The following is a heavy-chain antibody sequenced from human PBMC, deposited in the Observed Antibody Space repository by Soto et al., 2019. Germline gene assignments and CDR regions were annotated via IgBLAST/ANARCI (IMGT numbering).Heavy chain of an antibody. CDR3: ARGDYSYAFDI. CDR1: GGTFSSYA. Sequence: PVKGSCKGSGGTFSSYAISWVRQAPGQGLEWMGGIIPIFGTANYAQKFQGRVTITADESTSTAYMELSSLRSEDTAVYYCARGDYSYAFDIWGQGTMVTVSS. J-gene: IGHJ3*02. V-gene: IGHV1-69*13. CDR2: IIPIFGTA. D-gene: IGHD2-21*01.